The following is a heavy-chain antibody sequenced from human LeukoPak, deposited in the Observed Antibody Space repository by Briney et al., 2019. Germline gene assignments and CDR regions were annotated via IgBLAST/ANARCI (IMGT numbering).Heavy chain of an antibody. J-gene: IGHJ2*01. V-gene: IGHV4-59*01. Sequence: PSETLSLTCTVSGGSISSYYWSWIRQPPGKGLEWIGYIHYSGSTNYNPSLKSRVTISVDTSKNQFSLKLSSVTAADTAVYYCARLPYCTSATCFWYFDLWGRGTLVTVSS. CDR3: ARLPYCTSATCFWYFDL. CDR2: IHYSGST. D-gene: IGHD2/OR15-2a*01. CDR1: GGSISSYY.